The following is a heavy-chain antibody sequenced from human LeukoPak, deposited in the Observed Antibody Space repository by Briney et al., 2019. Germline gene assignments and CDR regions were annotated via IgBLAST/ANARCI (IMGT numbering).Heavy chain of an antibody. J-gene: IGHJ6*02. Sequence: PGGSLRLSCTASGFTFGDYAMSWVRQAPGKGLEWVGFIRSKAYGGTTEYAASVKGRFTISRDDSKSIAYLQMNSLKTEDTAMYYCTRDPIVVVVAATRYYYGMDVWGQGTTVTVSS. D-gene: IGHD2-15*01. CDR3: TRDPIVVVVAATRYYYGMDV. CDR1: GFTFGDYA. CDR2: IRSKAYGGTT. V-gene: IGHV3-49*04.